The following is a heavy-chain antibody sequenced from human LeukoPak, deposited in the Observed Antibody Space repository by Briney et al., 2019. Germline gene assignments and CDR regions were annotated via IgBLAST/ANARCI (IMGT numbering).Heavy chain of an antibody. CDR3: ARLPLGTQIDY. CDR1: GGSISSYY. D-gene: IGHD3-16*01. CDR2: IYYSGST. V-gene: IGHV4-39*01. J-gene: IGHJ4*02. Sequence: PSETLSLTCTVSGGSISSYYWGWIRQPPGKGLEWIGSIYYSGSTYYNPSLKSRVTISVDTSKNQFSLKLSSVTAADTAVYYCARLPLGTQIDYWGQGTLVTVSS.